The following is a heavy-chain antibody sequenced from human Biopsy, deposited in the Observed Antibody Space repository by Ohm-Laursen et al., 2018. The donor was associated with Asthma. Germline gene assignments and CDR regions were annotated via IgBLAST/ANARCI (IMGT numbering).Heavy chain of an antibody. CDR3: ARGPELEV. V-gene: IGHV4-34*01. CDR1: PGSFSGFF. CDR2: TNERGVT. Sequence: SETLSLTCDVYPGSFSGFFWTWIRQSPGKGLEWIGETNERGVTNNNPSLKSRVIISIDTYWNRVSLKLTSVTAADTAVYYCARGPELEVWGQGTTVIVSS. J-gene: IGHJ6*02.